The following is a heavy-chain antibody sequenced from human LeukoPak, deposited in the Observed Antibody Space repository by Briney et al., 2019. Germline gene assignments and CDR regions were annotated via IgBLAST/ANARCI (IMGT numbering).Heavy chain of an antibody. CDR1: GGIFSSYA. V-gene: IGHV1-69*13. CDR2: IIPIFGTA. Sequence: SVTVSCKASGGIFSSYAISWVRQAPGQGLEWMGGIIPIFGTANYAQKFQGRVTITADESTSTAYMELSSLRSEDTAVYYCASEAYGSGSYYPYYYYYGMDVWGQGTTVTVSS. J-gene: IGHJ6*02. D-gene: IGHD3-10*01. CDR3: ASEAYGSGSYYPYYYYYGMDV.